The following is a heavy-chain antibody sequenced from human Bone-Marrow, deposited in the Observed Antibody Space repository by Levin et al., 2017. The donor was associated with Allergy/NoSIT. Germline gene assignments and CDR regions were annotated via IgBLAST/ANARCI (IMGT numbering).Heavy chain of an antibody. Sequence: PGGSLRLSCAASGFTFSSYAMSWVRQAPGKGLEWVSAISGSGGSTYYADSVKGRFTISRDNSKNTLYLQMNSLRAEDTAVYYCAPPPVLLWFGEWDQQDYYFDYWGQGTLVTVSS. CDR1: GFTFSSYA. CDR3: APPPVLLWFGEWDQQDYYFDY. D-gene: IGHD3-10*01. V-gene: IGHV3-23*01. J-gene: IGHJ4*02. CDR2: ISGSGGST.